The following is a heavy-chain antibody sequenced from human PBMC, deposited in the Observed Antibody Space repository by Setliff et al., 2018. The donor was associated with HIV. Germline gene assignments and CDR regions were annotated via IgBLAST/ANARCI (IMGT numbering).Heavy chain of an antibody. J-gene: IGHJ4*02. Sequence: GSPRPPCAASGFTFDRYWMHWVCPAPGKGLVVVSRVSSDGSSKNYADSVKVRFTISRDNAKNTLYLQMSSLRAEDTGVYYCHSGYDTEEQSYFDYWGQGTLVTVSS. CDR2: VSSDGSSK. D-gene: IGHD3-3*01. V-gene: IGHV3-74*01. CDR3: HSGYDTEEQSYFDY. CDR1: GFTFDRYW.